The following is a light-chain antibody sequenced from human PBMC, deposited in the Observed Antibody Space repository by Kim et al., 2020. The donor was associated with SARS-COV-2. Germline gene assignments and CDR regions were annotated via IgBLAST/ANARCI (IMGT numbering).Light chain of an antibody. Sequence: SYELTQDPAVSVALGQTVRITCQGDSLRSYYASWYQQKPGQAPVLVIYGKNNRPSGIPDRFSGSSSGNTASLTITGAQAEDEADYYCNSRDSSGNRGVFG. V-gene: IGLV3-19*01. CDR3: NSRDSSGNRGV. J-gene: IGLJ2*01. CDR2: GKN. CDR1: SLRSYY.